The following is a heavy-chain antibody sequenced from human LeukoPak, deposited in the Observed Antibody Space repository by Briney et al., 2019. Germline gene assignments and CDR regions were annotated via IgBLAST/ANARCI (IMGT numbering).Heavy chain of an antibody. CDR3: ARDKNYYESGGFYYKPGFDC. CDR1: GFTFRSYT. Sequence: GGSLRLSCAASGFTFRSYTMNWVRQAPGKGLEWVSSFSGRSNYIYYADSVRGRFTISRDNAKNSLYLQMNSLRAEDTAVYYCARDKNYYESGGFYYKPGFDCWGQGTLVTVSS. J-gene: IGHJ4*02. D-gene: IGHD3-22*01. CDR2: FSGRSNYI. V-gene: IGHV3-21*01.